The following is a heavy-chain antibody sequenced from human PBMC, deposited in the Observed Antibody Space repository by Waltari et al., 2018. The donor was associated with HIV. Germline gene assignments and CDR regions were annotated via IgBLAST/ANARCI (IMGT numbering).Heavy chain of an antibody. CDR2: LLNDGSNR. CDR3: ARGAVGGLFDY. J-gene: IGHJ4*02. CDR1: GFPFSSYV. Sequence: VQLVESGGGVVQPGRSLRLSCAASGFPFSSYVMHWVRQAPGQVLELVAVLLNDGSNRNHAGSVKRRFTISRDNSKNTVYVQMNRLRAEDTAVYYCARGAVGGLFDYWGQGTLVTVSS. D-gene: IGHD1-26*01. V-gene: IGHV3-33*01.